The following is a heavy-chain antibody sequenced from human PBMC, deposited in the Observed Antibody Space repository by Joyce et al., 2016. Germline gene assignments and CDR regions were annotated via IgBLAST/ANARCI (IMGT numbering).Heavy chain of an antibody. CDR2: ISHSSTYI. CDR3: AREFGRLANFDY. Sequence: EVQLVESGGGLVKPGGSLILSCADSGFTFSGHTMLWVRQGPGKGTEWVASISHSSTYIYYVDSVKGRFTISRDNAKKSLYLDMNSLRAEDTAVYYCAREFGRLANFDYWGQGTLVTVSS. D-gene: IGHD3-16*01. CDR1: GFTFSGHT. V-gene: IGHV3-21*01. J-gene: IGHJ4*02.